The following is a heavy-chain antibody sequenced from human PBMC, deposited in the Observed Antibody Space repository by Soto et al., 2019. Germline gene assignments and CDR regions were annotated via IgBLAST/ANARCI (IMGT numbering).Heavy chain of an antibody. V-gene: IGHV3-21*06. Sequence: GGSLRLSCTASGFTFSNYIMTWVRQAPGKGLEWVSSLSSGSRYVYYADSVKGRFTVSRDDAKNSVYLQMNSLRAEDAAVYYCVRGGSSRSYWGQGSRVTVSS. J-gene: IGHJ4*02. CDR1: GFTFSNYI. D-gene: IGHD3-16*02. CDR3: VRGGSSRSY. CDR2: LSSGSRYV.